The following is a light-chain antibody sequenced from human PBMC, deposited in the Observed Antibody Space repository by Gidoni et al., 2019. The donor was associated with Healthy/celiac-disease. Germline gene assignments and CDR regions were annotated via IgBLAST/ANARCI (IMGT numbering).Light chain of an antibody. CDR2: GAS. V-gene: IGKV3-20*01. J-gene: IGKJ3*01. CDR1: QSVSSSY. Sequence: ENVLKQSSGTLSLSPGERATLSCRASQSVSSSYLAWYQQKPGQAPRLLIYGASSRATGIPDRFSVSGSGTDFTLTLSRLEPEDFAVYYCQQYGSSPVTFGPGTKVEIK. CDR3: QQYGSSPVT.